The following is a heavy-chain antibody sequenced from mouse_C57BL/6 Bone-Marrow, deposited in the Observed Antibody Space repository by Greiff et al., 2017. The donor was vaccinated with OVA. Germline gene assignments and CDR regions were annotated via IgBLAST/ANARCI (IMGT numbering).Heavy chain of an antibody. V-gene: IGHV2-9*01. J-gene: IGHJ4*01. CDR3: AKLYYGKGYDSMDY. CDR1: GFSLTSYG. CDR2: IWGGGST. Sequence: VKLMESGPGLVAPSQSLSITCTVSGFSLTSYGVDWVRQPPGKGLEWLGVIWGGGSTNYNSALMSRLSISKDNSKSQVFVTMHSLQTDDTTMYYCAKLYYGKGYDSMDYWGQGTSVTVSS. D-gene: IGHD2-1*01.